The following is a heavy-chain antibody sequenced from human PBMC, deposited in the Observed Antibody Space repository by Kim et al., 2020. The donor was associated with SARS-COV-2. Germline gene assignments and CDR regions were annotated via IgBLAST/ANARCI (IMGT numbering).Heavy chain of an antibody. D-gene: IGHD1-1*01. CDR1: GDSVSSNGVA. J-gene: IGHJ4*02. CDR2: TCYRSKWYS. CDR3: ARGARYSFDS. Sequence: SQTLSLTCAISGDSVSSNGVAWHWIRQSPSRGLEWLGRTCYRSKWYSDYAVSMKSRITINPDTSKNQFSLHVNSVTPEDTAVYYCARGARYSFDSWGQGTLVTVSS. V-gene: IGHV6-1*01.